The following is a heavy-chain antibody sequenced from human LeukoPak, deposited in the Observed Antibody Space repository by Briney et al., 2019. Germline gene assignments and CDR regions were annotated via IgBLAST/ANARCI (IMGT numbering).Heavy chain of an antibody. CDR2: IKQNGSGE. Sequence: GGSLRLSCAASGFTFSSYGMHWVRQAPGKGLEWVANIKQNGSGESYVDSVKGRFTISRDNAKNSLYLQMNSLRVEDTAVYYCADPGVGYWGQGTLVTVSS. J-gene: IGHJ4*02. V-gene: IGHV3-7*01. CDR3: ADPGVGY. CDR1: GFTFSSYG. D-gene: IGHD2-8*01.